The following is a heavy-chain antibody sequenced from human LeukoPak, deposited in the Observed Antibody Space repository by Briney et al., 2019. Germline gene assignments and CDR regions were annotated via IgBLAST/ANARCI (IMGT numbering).Heavy chain of an antibody. J-gene: IGHJ4*02. CDR2: IYHSGST. CDR1: GGSISSYY. V-gene: IGHV4-59*08. D-gene: IGHD3-22*01. CDR3: ARLYYYDSSGRTDY. Sequence: PSETLSLTCTVSGGSISSYYWSWIRQPPGKGLQWIGSIYHSGSTYYNPSLHSRVTISVDTSKNQFSLKMSSVTAADTAVYYCARLYYYDSSGRTDYWGQGTLVTVSS.